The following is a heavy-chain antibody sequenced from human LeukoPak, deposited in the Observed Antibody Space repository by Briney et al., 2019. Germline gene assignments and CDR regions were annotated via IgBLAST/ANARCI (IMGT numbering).Heavy chain of an antibody. D-gene: IGHD2-2*01. CDR1: GYTFTGYY. J-gene: IGHJ6*02. V-gene: IGHV1-2*02. CDR2: INPNSGGT. Sequence: ASVKVSCKASGYTFTGYYVHGVRQAPGQGLEWMGWINPNSGGTNYAQKFQGRVTMTRDTSISTAYMELSRLRSDDTAVYYCARPRGDCRSTSCYAIYYGMDVWGQGTTVTVSS. CDR3: ARPRGDCRSTSCYAIYYGMDV.